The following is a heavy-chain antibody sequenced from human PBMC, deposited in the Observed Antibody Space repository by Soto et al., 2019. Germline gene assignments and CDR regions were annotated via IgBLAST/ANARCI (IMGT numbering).Heavy chain of an antibody. CDR3: ASLPVGYCSGGSCYAVGAFDI. Sequence: GASVKVSCKASGYTFTSYGISWVRQAPGQGLEWMGWISAYNGNTNYAQKLQGRVTMTTDTSTSTAYMELRSLRSDDTAVYYCASLPVGYCSGGSCYAVGAFDIWGQGTMVTVSS. D-gene: IGHD2-15*01. V-gene: IGHV1-18*01. CDR1: GYTFTSYG. CDR2: ISAYNGNT. J-gene: IGHJ3*02.